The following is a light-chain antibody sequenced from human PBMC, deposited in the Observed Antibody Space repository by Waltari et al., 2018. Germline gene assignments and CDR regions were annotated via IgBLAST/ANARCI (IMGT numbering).Light chain of an antibody. CDR2: DTS. CDR1: PVISNS. J-gene: IGKJ2*01. CDR3: QQDQSFPYT. Sequence: QLTHSPSSVTAYVGDSLTTSCLSSPVISNSLNWYQQRPGKAPKLLIYDTSGLESGVPSRFSGSGSGTDFTFTISSLQPEDFATYYCQQDQSFPYTFGQGTKVEIK. V-gene: IGKV1-12*01.